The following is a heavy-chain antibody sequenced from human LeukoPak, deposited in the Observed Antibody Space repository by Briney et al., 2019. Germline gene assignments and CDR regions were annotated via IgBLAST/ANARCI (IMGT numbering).Heavy chain of an antibody. J-gene: IGHJ5*02. D-gene: IGHD2-2*01. CDR3: AREEGYCSSTSCYGWFDP. CDR2: IIPIFGTA. CDR1: GGTFSSYA. Sequence: ASVKVSCKASGGTFSSYAISWVGQAPGQGHEGMGGIIPIFGTANYAQKFQGRATITADETTSTAYMELSSLRSENTAVYYCAREEGYCSSTSCYGWFDPWGQGTLVTVSS. V-gene: IGHV1-69*13.